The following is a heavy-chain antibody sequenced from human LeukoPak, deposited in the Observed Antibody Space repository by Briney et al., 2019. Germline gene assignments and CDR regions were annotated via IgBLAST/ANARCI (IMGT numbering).Heavy chain of an antibody. CDR3: ARDYCSSTSCLFDY. CDR1: GYTFTGYH. J-gene: IGHJ4*02. CDR2: INPNSGDT. Sequence: VASVKVSCKASGYTFTGYHMHWVRQAPGQGLEWMGRINPNSGDTNYALKFQGRVTMTRDTSISTAYMELSRLRSDDTAVYYCARDYCSSTSCLFDYWGQGTLVTVSS. V-gene: IGHV1-2*06. D-gene: IGHD2-2*01.